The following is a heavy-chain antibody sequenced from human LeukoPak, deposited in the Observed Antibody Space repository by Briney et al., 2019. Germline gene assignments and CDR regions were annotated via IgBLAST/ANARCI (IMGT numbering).Heavy chain of an antibody. D-gene: IGHD3-22*01. CDR3: ARDTYYYDSSGYPRDAFDI. J-gene: IGHJ3*02. CDR1: GYTFTGYY. Sequence: ASVEVSCTASGYTFTGYYMHWVRQAPGQGLEWMGWINPNSGGTHYAQKFQRRGTMTRATSISTAYMELSRLRSDDTVVYYCARDTYYYDSSGYPRDAFDIWGQGTMVTVSS. CDR2: INPNSGGT. V-gene: IGHV1-2*02.